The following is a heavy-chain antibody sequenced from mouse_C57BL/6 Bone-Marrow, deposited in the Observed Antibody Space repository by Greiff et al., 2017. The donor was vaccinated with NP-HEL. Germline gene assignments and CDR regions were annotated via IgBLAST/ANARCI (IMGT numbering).Heavy chain of an antibody. CDR1: GYTFTDHT. Sequence: VQLQESDAELVKPGASVKISCKVSGYTFTDHTIHWMKQRPEQGLEWIGYIYPRDGSTKYNEKFKGKATLTADKSSSTAYMQLNSLTSEDSAVYFCARFVDGYYAWFAYWGQGTLVTVSA. V-gene: IGHV1-78*01. D-gene: IGHD2-3*01. J-gene: IGHJ3*01. CDR2: IYPRDGST. CDR3: ARFVDGYYAWFAY.